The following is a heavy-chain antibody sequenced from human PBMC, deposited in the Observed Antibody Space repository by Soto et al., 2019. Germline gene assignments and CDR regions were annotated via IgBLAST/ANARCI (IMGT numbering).Heavy chain of an antibody. D-gene: IGHD3-16*01. J-gene: IGHJ5*02. CDR1: GFNFGSYS. CDR2: ISRSSSYI. Sequence: GGSLRLSCGASGFNFGSYSVNWVRQAPGKGLEWVSSISRSSSYIYYADSVKGRFTISRDNAKNSLYLQMNSLRAEDTAVYYCARDLHDYVSFRFDPWGQGTLVTVSS. V-gene: IGHV3-21*01. CDR3: ARDLHDYVSFRFDP.